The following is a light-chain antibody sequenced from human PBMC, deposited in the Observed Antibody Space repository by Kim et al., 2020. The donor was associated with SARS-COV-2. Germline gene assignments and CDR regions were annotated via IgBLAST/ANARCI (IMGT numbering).Light chain of an antibody. CDR3: SSYAGGNTGV. Sequence: GQSVTISCAGTSNDIGAYYFLSAYQQHPAKAPTLMIYEVNKRPSGVPDRFSGSKSGNTASLTISGLQSEDEGDYYCSSYAGGNTGVFGTGTKVTVL. CDR2: EVN. CDR1: SNDIGAYYF. V-gene: IGLV2-8*01. J-gene: IGLJ1*01.